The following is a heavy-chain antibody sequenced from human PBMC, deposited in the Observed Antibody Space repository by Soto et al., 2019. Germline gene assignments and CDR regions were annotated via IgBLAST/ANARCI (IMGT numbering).Heavy chain of an antibody. CDR3: AKSSRITIFGVVIRYMDV. CDR1: GGSISSSSYY. J-gene: IGHJ6*03. V-gene: IGHV4-39*01. CDR2: IYYSGST. Sequence: SETLSLTCTVSGGSISSSSYYWGWIRQPPGKGLEWIGSIYYSGSTYYKQSLKSRVTISVDTSKNQISLKLSSETAADTVVYYCAKSSRITIFGVVIRYMDVWGKGTTVT. D-gene: IGHD3-3*01.